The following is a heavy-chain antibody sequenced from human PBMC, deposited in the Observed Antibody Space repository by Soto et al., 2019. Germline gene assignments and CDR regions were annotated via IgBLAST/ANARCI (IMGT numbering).Heavy chain of an antibody. Sequence: PSETLSLTCTVSGGSISSYYWSWIRQPPGKGLEWIGYIYYSGSTNYNPSLKSRVTISEGTSKNQFSLKLSSVTAADTAVYYCARSGVDTAMVTEGYYYYYYMDVWGKGTTVTVSS. CDR1: GGSISSYY. D-gene: IGHD5-18*01. J-gene: IGHJ6*03. CDR2: IYYSGST. V-gene: IGHV4-59*01. CDR3: ARSGVDTAMVTEGYYYYYYMDV.